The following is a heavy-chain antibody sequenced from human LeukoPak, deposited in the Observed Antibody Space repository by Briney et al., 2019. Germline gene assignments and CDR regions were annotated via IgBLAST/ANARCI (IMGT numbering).Heavy chain of an antibody. Sequence: SAKVSCKASGGTFSSYAISWVRQAPGQGLEWMGRIIPILGIANYAQKFQGRVTITADKSTSTAYMELSSLRSEDTAVYYCARKLGYCSSTSCYEMDPWGQGTLVTVSS. D-gene: IGHD2-2*01. CDR3: ARKLGYCSSTSCYEMDP. J-gene: IGHJ5*02. V-gene: IGHV1-69*04. CDR1: GGTFSSYA. CDR2: IIPILGIA.